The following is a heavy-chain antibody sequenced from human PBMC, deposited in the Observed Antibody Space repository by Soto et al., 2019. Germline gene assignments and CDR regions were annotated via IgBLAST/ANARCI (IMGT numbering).Heavy chain of an antibody. CDR2: INPNSGGT. V-gene: IGHV1-2*02. D-gene: IGHD2-15*01. J-gene: IGHJ6*02. Sequence: QVQLVQSGAEVKKPGASVKVSCKASGYTFTGYYMHWVRQAPGQGLEWMGWINPNSGGTNYAQKFQGRVTMTRDTSISTAYMELSRLRSDDTAVYYCARLRCSGGSCYSRDYYYGMDVWRQGTTVTVSS. CDR3: ARLRCSGGSCYSRDYYYGMDV. CDR1: GYTFTGYY.